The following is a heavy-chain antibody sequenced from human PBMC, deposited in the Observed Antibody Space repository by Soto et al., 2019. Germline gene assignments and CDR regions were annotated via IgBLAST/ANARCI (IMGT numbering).Heavy chain of an antibody. CDR1: GGSISSYY. V-gene: IGHV4-59*01. CDR2: IYYSGST. Sequence: SETLSLTCTVSGGSISSYYWSWIRQPPGKGLEWIGYIYYSGSTNYNPSLKSRVTISVDTSKNQFSLKLSSVTAADTAVYYCAGGMYDFWSGYGYNWFDPWGQGTLVTVSS. J-gene: IGHJ5*02. D-gene: IGHD3-3*01. CDR3: AGGMYDFWSGYGYNWFDP.